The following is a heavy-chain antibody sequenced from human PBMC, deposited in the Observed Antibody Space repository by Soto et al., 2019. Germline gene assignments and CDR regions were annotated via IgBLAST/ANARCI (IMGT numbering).Heavy chain of an antibody. V-gene: IGHV2-5*02. CDR3: APRPPERGLPNFDP. J-gene: IGHJ5*02. D-gene: IGHD5-12*01. CDR2: IYLDDDK. Sequence: QITFKESGPTLGKPTQTLTLTCPFSGFSLSTNGVAVGWIRQPPGKAPEWLALIYLDDDKRYRPSLKSRLTITKDSTTKQVVITMTHMDPVDTATSYCAPRPPERGLPNFDPWGQGTLVTV. CDR1: GFSLSTNGVA.